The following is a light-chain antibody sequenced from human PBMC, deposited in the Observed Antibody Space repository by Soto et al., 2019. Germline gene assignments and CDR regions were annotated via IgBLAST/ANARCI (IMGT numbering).Light chain of an antibody. CDR3: QQYNSYPWT. CDR2: DAS. J-gene: IGKJ1*01. CDR1: QSISSW. Sequence: DIQMTQSPSTLSASVGDRVTITCRASQSISSWLAWYQQKPGKAPKLLIYDASSFESGVPSRFSGSGSGTEFTLTISSLQPDDFATCYCQQYNSYPWTFGQGTNVEIK. V-gene: IGKV1-5*01.